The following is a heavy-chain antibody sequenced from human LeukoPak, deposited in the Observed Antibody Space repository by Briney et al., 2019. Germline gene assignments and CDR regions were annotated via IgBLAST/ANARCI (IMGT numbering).Heavy chain of an antibody. CDR1: GGTFSSYA. Sequence: SVKVSCQASGGTFSSYAISWVRQAPGQGLEWMGGIIPIFGTANYAQKFQGRVTITADKSTSTAYMELSSLRSEDTAVYYCARVPYGYDILTGYYDYYYMDVWGKGTTVTVSS. CDR3: ARVPYGYDILTGYYDYYYMDV. CDR2: IIPIFGTA. J-gene: IGHJ6*03. V-gene: IGHV1-69*06. D-gene: IGHD3-9*01.